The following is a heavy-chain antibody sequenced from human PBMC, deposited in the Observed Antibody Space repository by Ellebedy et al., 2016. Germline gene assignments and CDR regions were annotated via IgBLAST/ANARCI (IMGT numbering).Heavy chain of an antibody. V-gene: IGHV3-11*01. Sequence: GESLKISCAASGFTFSDYYMSWIRQAPGKGLEWVSYISSSGSTIYYADSVKGRFTISRDNAKNSLYLQMNSLRAEYTAVYYCARLDDILTGYQIDYWGQGTLVTVSS. CDR3: ARLDDILTGYQIDY. CDR2: ISSSGSTI. CDR1: GFTFSDYY. J-gene: IGHJ4*02. D-gene: IGHD3-9*01.